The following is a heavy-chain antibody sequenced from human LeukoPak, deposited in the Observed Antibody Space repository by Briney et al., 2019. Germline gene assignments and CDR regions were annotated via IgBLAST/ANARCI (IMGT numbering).Heavy chain of an antibody. V-gene: IGHV3-48*01. J-gene: IGHJ4*02. CDR2: ISSTSTST. Sequence: PGGSLRLSCSASGFSFSYYNMSWVRQAPGRGLEWVSYISSTSTSTYYADSVMGRFSISRDKNSLYLQMNSLRADDTAVYYCATYPGYTYEVEAPRPARGYWGQGTLVTVSS. CDR1: GFSFSYYN. D-gene: IGHD5-18*01. CDR3: ATYPGYTYEVEAPRPARGY.